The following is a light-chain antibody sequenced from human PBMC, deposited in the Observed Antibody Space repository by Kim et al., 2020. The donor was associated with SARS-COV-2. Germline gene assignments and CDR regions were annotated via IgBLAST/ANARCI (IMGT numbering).Light chain of an antibody. CDR3: QQRSNWPPEIT. CDR2: DAS. V-gene: IGKV3-11*01. Sequence: PGERATLSCRASQTVVSSLAWYQQKLGQATRLLIYDASNRATGVPARFSGSGSGTDFTLTISSLAPEDFAVYFCQQRSNWPPEITFGQGTRL. J-gene: IGKJ5*01. CDR1: QTVVSS.